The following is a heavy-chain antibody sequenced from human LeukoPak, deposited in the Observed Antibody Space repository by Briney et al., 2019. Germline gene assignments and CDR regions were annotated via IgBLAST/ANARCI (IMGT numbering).Heavy chain of an antibody. D-gene: IGHD2-15*01. J-gene: IGHJ3*02. CDR1: GYSFTSYW. Sequence: GESLKISCKGSGYSFTSYWIGWVRQMPGKGLEWMGIIYPGDSDTRYSPSFQGQVTISADKSISTAYLQWSSLKASDTAMYYCARLNPGYCSGGSCYAFDIWGHGTMVTVSS. CDR3: ARLNPGYCSGGSCYAFDI. CDR2: IYPGDSDT. V-gene: IGHV5-51*01.